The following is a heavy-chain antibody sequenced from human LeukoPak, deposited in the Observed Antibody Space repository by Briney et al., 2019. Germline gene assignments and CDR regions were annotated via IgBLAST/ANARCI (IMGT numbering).Heavy chain of an antibody. CDR3: ARAGLRDGYTPIDY. Sequence: SVKVSCKASGGTFSSYAISWVRQAPGQGLEWMGWIIPILGIANYAQKFQGRVTITADKSTSTAYMELSSLRSEDTAVYYCARAGLRDGYTPIDYWGQGTLVTVSS. CDR2: IIPILGIA. V-gene: IGHV1-69*10. CDR1: GGTFSSYA. J-gene: IGHJ4*02. D-gene: IGHD5-24*01.